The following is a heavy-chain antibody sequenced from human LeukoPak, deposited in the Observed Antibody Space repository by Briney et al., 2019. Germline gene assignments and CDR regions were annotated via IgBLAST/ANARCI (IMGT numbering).Heavy chain of an antibody. J-gene: IGHJ6*03. CDR1: GFTFSTYG. CDR3: AEGYSFYTDV. CDR2: IRYDGTET. V-gene: IGHV3-30*02. D-gene: IGHD2-21*01. Sequence: PGGSLRLSCAASGFTFSTYGMHWVRQAPGKGLEWVSFIRYDGTETYYADSVKGRFTFSRDNSKNTLFLQMNSLRAEDTAVYYCAEGYSFYTDVWGKGTTVTVSS.